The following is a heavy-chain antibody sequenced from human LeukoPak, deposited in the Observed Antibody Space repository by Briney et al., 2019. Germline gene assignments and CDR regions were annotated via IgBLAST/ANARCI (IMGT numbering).Heavy chain of an antibody. CDR1: GFTFNTYS. Sequence: GGSLRLYCTASGFTFNTYSMIWVRQAPGKGLEWVSSITSHSSYISYADSVKGRFTLSRDNAKNSLYLQMNSLRAEDTAVYYCARDGGYTSGWYDYWGQGTLVTVSS. D-gene: IGHD6-19*01. CDR3: ARDGGYTSGWYDY. V-gene: IGHV3-21*01. CDR2: ITSHSSYI. J-gene: IGHJ4*02.